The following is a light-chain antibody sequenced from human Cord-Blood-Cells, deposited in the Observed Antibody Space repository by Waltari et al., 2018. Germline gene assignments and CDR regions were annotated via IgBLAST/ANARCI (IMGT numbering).Light chain of an antibody. CDR3: QQYGSSPPMYT. V-gene: IGKV3-20*01. J-gene: IGKJ2*01. Sequence: EIVLTQSPGTLSLSPGERATLSCRASQSVSSSYLAWYQQKPGQAPRLLIYGASGRATGIPDRFSCSGSGTDFTLTISRLEPEDFAVYYCQQYGSSPPMYTFGQGTKLEIK. CDR1: QSVSSSY. CDR2: GAS.